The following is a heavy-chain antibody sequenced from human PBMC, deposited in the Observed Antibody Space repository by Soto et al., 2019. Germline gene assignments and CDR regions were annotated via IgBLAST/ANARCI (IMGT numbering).Heavy chain of an antibody. CDR1: GFTFSSYG. J-gene: IGHJ6*02. V-gene: IGHV3-33*01. Sequence: QVQLVESGGGVVQPGRSLRLSCAASGFTFSSYGMHWVRQAPGKGLEWVAVIWYAGSNKYYADSVKGRFTISRDNSKNTLYLQMNSLRAEDTAVYYCARDFLRITMVRWPYYYYYGMDVWGQGTTVTVSS. CDR3: ARDFLRITMVRWPYYYYYGMDV. CDR2: IWYAGSNK. D-gene: IGHD3-10*01.